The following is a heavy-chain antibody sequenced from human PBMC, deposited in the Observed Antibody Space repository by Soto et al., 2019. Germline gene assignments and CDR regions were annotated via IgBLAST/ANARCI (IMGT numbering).Heavy chain of an antibody. J-gene: IGHJ6*02. V-gene: IGHV3-53*01. CDR3: AREVYSSGLYGMDV. Sequence: GGSLGLSCAASGFTVSSNYMSWVRQAPGKGLEWVSVIYSGGSTYYADSVKGRFTISRDNSKNTLYLQMNSLRAEDTAVYYCAREVYSSGLYGMDVWGQGTTVTVSS. D-gene: IGHD3-22*01. CDR2: IYSGGST. CDR1: GFTVSSNY.